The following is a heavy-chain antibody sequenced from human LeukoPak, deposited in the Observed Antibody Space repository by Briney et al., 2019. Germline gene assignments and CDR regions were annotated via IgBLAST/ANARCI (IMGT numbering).Heavy chain of an antibody. CDR3: ARDLGQWLVKYYFDY. J-gene: IGHJ4*02. CDR1: GYSISSSYS. Sequence: PSETLSLTCTVSGYSISSSYSWGWLRQSPGQGLEWIGTIYHSGRTYYNPSLKSRVTISIDTSKNQFSLKLNSVTAADTAVYYCARDLGQWLVKYYFDYWGQGTLVTVSS. CDR2: IYHSGRT. V-gene: IGHV4-38-2*02. D-gene: IGHD6-19*01.